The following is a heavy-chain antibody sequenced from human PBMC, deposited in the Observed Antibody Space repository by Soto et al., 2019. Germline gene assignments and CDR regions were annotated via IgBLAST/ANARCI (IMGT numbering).Heavy chain of an antibody. D-gene: IGHD1-20*01. CDR3: AKDGPPYNWNFDY. CDR1: GFTFSSYG. V-gene: IGHV3-30*18. J-gene: IGHJ4*02. CDR2: ISYDGSNK. Sequence: GGSLRLSCAASGFTFSSYGMHWVRQAPGKGLEWVAVISYDGSNKYYADSVKGRFTISRDNSKNTLYLQMNSLRAEDTAVYYCAKDGPPYNWNFDYRGQGTLVTVSS.